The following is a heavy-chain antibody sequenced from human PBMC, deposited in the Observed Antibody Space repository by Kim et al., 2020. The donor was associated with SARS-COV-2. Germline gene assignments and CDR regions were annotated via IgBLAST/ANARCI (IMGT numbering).Heavy chain of an antibody. V-gene: IGHV3-30-3*01. CDR2: ISDDGNYE. J-gene: IGHJ4*02. CDR1: GFTFRTFA. D-gene: IGHD6-19*01. CDR3: ARGAGDFDF. Sequence: GGSLRLSCVASGFTFRTFAMNWVRQAPGKGLEWVALISDDGNYEYYAASVEGRFTISRDTSRNTVHLQMSSLRPNDTAVYYCARGAGDFDFWGQGTLVT.